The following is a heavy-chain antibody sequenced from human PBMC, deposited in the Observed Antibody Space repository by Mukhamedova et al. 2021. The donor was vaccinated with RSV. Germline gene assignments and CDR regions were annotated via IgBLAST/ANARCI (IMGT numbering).Heavy chain of an antibody. CDR3: ARGGSGSYS. V-gene: IGHV4-59*09. J-gene: IGHJ5*02. CDR2: GST. D-gene: IGHD3-10*01. Sequence: GSTNYNPSLKSRVTISVDTSKNQFSLKLSSVTAADTAAYYCARGGSGSYSWGQGTLVTVSS.